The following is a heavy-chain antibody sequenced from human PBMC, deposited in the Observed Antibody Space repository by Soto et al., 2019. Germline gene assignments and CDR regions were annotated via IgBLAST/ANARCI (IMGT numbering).Heavy chain of an antibody. CDR1: GFTFSSYG. Sequence: VQLVESGGGVVQPGRSLRLSCAASGFTFSSYGMHWVRQAPGKGLEWVAVIWYDGSNKYYADSVKGRFTISRDNSKNTLYLQMNSLRAEDTAVYYCARDREAATFDYWGQGTLVTVSS. CDR2: IWYDGSNK. CDR3: ARDREAATFDY. V-gene: IGHV3-33*01. D-gene: IGHD1-26*01. J-gene: IGHJ4*02.